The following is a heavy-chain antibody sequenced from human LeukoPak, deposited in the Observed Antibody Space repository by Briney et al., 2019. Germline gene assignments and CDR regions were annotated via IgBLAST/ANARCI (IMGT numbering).Heavy chain of an antibody. Sequence: SETLSLTCAVSGGSISSGGYSWSWIRQPPGKGLEWIGYIYYSGSTYYNPSLKSRVTISVDTSKNQFSLKLRSVTAADTAVYYCARHDSSGPYNAFDIWGQGTMVTVSS. V-gene: IGHV4-30-2*03. CDR2: IYYSGST. CDR3: ARHDSSGPYNAFDI. CDR1: GGSISSGGYS. J-gene: IGHJ3*02. D-gene: IGHD3-22*01.